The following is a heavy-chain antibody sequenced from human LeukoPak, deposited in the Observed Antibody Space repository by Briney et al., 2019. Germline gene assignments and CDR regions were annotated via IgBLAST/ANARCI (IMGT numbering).Heavy chain of an antibody. J-gene: IGHJ4*02. D-gene: IGHD5-24*01. Sequence: SVKVSCKASGGTFSSYAISWVRQAPGQGLEWMGGIIPIFGTANYAQKFQGRVTITTDESTSTAYMELSSLRSEDTAAYYCARGLRDGYNYDYFDYWGQGTLVTVSS. V-gene: IGHV1-69*05. CDR2: IIPIFGTA. CDR1: GGTFSSYA. CDR3: ARGLRDGYNYDYFDY.